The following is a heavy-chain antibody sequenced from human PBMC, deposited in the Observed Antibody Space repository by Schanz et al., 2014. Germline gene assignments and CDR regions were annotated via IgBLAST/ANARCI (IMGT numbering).Heavy chain of an antibody. V-gene: IGHV1-69*04. CDR3: ARDFSGYVGNYFDY. Sequence: VQLEQSGAEVKKPGSSVKVSCKASGGSFSSFGINWVRQAPGQGLEWMGRIIPSLGLAKYEQKFQDKVTMTADTSATTADMELSGLRSEDTAVYYCARDFSGYVGNYFDYWGQGTLVTVSS. J-gene: IGHJ4*02. CDR1: GGSFSSFG. D-gene: IGHD5-12*01. CDR2: IIPSLGLA.